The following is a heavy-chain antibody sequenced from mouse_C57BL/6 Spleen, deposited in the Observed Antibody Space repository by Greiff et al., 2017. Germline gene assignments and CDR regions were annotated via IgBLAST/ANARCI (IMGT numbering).Heavy chain of an antibody. CDR1: GYTFTSHW. J-gene: IGHJ4*01. D-gene: IGHD2-5*01. Sequence: QVQLQQPGAELVMPGASVKLSRKASGYTFTSHWMHWVKQRPGQGPEWIGGIDPSDSYTNYNQKFKGKSTLTVDKSSSTAYMQLSSLTSEDSAVYYCARSYSRAMDYWGQGTSVTVSS. V-gene: IGHV1-69*01. CDR2: IDPSDSYT. CDR3: ARSYSRAMDY.